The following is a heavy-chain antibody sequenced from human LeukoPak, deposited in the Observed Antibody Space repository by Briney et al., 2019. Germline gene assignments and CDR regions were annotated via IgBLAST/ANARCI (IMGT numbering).Heavy chain of an antibody. CDR2: LYNGGGHNGGRT. V-gene: IGHV3-66*02. J-gene: IGHJ6*03. Sequence: PGGSLRFSCTASEFTVSSNNMTLVREAPGKGLEWVSVLYNGGGHNGGRTYYADSVNGRFTISRYHYKNTLYLQMNSLRSEDTAVYYCSRGIAYYSGTSCDYYYMDVWGKGTTVTVSS. CDR1: EFTVSSNN. CDR3: SRGIAYYSGTSCDYYYMDV. D-gene: IGHD2-2*01.